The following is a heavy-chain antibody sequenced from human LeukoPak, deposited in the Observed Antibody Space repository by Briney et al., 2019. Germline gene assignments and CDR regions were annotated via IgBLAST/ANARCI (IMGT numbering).Heavy chain of an antibody. Sequence: PGGSLGLSCAASGFTFSNYAMNWVRLAPEKGLEWVSGISGSGGSTYYADSVKGRFTISRDNSKNTLYLQMNSLRAEDTALYYCAKGDGVNHYHWFDPWGQGTLVTVSS. D-gene: IGHD2-8*01. J-gene: IGHJ5*02. CDR3: AKGDGVNHYHWFDP. V-gene: IGHV3-23*01. CDR1: GFTFSNYA. CDR2: ISGSGGST.